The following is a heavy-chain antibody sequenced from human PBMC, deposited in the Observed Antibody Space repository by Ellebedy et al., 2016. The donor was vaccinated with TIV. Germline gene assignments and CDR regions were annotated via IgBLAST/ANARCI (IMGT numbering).Heavy chain of an antibody. Sequence: ASVKVSCXASGYNFSNYAIHWVRQAPGQRLEWMGWINSGNGDTRYSQKFQGRVTITRDTSASTAYMELSSLRSEDTAVYFCARRTRGYYECFDFWGQGTLVTVSS. CDR1: GYNFSNYA. V-gene: IGHV1-3*01. D-gene: IGHD3-22*01. J-gene: IGHJ4*02. CDR2: INSGNGDT. CDR3: ARRTRGYYECFDF.